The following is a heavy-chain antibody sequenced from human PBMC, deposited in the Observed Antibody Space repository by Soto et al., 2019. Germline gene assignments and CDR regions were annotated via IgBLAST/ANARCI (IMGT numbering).Heavy chain of an antibody. Sequence: PGESLKISCKGSGYRFTSYWISWVRQLPGKGLACMGRILPSHSYTNYRPSLQGHVTNSADKPITTAYLQWSSLKASDTAMYYCASYPRGKNNYYGSGSLRYYYYGMDVWGQWTTVTVSS. CDR2: ILPSHSYT. V-gene: IGHV5-10-1*01. D-gene: IGHD3-10*01. J-gene: IGHJ6*02. CDR1: GYRFTSYW. CDR3: ASYPRGKNNYYGSGSLRYYYYGMDV.